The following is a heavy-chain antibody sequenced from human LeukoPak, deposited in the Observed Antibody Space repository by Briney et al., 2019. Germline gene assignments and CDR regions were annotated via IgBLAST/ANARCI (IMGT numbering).Heavy chain of an antibody. CDR1: GYTFTSYTFTSYD. Sequence: ASVKVSCKASGYTFTSYTFTSYDINWVRQAPGQGLEWMGGIIPIFGTANYAQKFQGRVTITTDESTSTAYMELSSLRSEDTAVYYCASGWTTVNYGDAFDIWGQGTMVTVSS. CDR2: IIPIFGTA. D-gene: IGHD4-11*01. J-gene: IGHJ3*02. CDR3: ASGWTTVNYGDAFDI. V-gene: IGHV1-69*05.